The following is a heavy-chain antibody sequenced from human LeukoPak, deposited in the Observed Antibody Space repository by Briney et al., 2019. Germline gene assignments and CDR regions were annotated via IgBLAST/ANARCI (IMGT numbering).Heavy chain of an antibody. CDR2: IYYSGST. CDR3: AREEVYAYYYGMDV. V-gene: IGHV4-61*01. J-gene: IGHJ6*02. CDR1: GVSVSSGSYY. Sequence: PSETLSLTCTVSGVSVSSGSYYWRWIRQPPGKGLEWIGYIYYSGSTNYNPSLKSRVTISVDTSKNQFSLKLSSVTAADTAVYYCAREEVYAYYYGMDVWGQGTTVTVSS. D-gene: IGHD6-6*01.